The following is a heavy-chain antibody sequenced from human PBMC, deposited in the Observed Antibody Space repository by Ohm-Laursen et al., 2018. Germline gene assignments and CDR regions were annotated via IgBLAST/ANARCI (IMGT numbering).Heavy chain of an antibody. CDR2: ISSSSSYI. D-gene: IGHD3-10*01. CDR3: ARGGGVRGVN. V-gene: IGHV3-21*01. Sequence: GSLRLSCAASGFTFSSYAMSWVRQAPGKGLEWVSSISSSSSYIYYADSVKGRFTISRDNAKNSLYLQMNSLRAEDTAVYYCARGGGVRGVNWGQGTLVTVSS. J-gene: IGHJ4*02. CDR1: GFTFSSYA.